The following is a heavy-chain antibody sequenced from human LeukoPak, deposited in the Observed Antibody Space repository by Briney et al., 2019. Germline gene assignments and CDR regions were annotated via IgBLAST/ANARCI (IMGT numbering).Heavy chain of an antibody. J-gene: IGHJ4*02. CDR3: AKEYGYCSSTSCYLYGSLGYFDY. Sequence: GGSLRLSCAASGFTFSSYAMSWVRQAPGKGLEWVSAISGSGGSTYYADSVKGRFTISRDNSKNTLYLQMNSLRAEDAAVYYCAKEYGYCSSTSCYLYGSLGYFDYWGQGTLVTVSS. V-gene: IGHV3-23*01. D-gene: IGHD2-2*01. CDR1: GFTFSSYA. CDR2: ISGSGGST.